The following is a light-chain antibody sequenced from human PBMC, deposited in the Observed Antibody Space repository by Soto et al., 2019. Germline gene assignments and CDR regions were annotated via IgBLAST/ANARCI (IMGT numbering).Light chain of an antibody. J-gene: IGKJ2*01. Sequence: DIVLTQTPLSSPVTLGQPASISCKSSQSLLHRDGNTYLSWLQQRPGHPPRLLIYKVSKRLSGVPDRFSVSGAVTYFTLKISRVEADDVGVYYCMQATQYPPYTFGQGTKLEIE. V-gene: IGKV2-24*01. CDR2: KVS. CDR1: QSLLHRDGNTY. CDR3: MQATQYPPYT.